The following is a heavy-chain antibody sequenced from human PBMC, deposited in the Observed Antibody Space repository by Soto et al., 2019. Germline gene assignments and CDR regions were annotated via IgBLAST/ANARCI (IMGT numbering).Heavy chain of an antibody. J-gene: IGHJ6*02. CDR1: GLTFCDYY. CDR3: ARELDGIDV. V-gene: IGHV3-11*05. Sequence: QVPLVESGGGLVQPGGSLRLSCAASGLTFCDYYMSWIRQAPGKGLEWVSYLTSSGHYTKYADSVQGRFTISSDNAKNSLYLQMNSLRAEYTAVYYCARELDGIDVWGQGTTVTVSS. CDR2: LTSSGHYT.